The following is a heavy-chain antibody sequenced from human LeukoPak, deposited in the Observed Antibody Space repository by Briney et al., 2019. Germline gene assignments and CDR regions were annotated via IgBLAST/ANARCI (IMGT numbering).Heavy chain of an antibody. D-gene: IGHD6-13*01. CDR2: IYPGDSDI. CDR3: ARRGSSWPNFDY. J-gene: IGHJ4*02. V-gene: IGHV5-51*01. Sequence: GESLKISCKTSGYRFTSYWIAWVRQMPGKGLEWMGIIYPGDSDIKYNPSFQGQVTVSADKSVTTAYLQWSSLKPSDTAMYYRARRGSSWPNFDYWGQGTLLTVSS. CDR1: GYRFTSYW.